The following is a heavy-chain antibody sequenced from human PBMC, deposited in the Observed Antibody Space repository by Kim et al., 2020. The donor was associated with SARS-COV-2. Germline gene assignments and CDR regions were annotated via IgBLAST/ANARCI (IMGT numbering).Heavy chain of an antibody. CDR2: IYYSGST. V-gene: IGHV4-59*13. D-gene: IGHD4-17*01. CDR1: GGSISSYY. CDR3: ARASAPYGDYGLWAVDY. J-gene: IGHJ4*02. Sequence: SETLSLTCTVSGGSISSYYWSWIRQPPGKGLEWIGYIYYSGSTNYNPSLKSRVTISVDTSKNQFSLKLSSVTAADTAVYYCARASAPYGDYGLWAVDYWGQGTLVTVSS.